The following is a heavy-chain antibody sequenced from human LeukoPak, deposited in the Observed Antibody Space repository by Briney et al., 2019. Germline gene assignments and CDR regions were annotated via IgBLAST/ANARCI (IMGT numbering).Heavy chain of an antibody. D-gene: IGHD2-8*02. CDR2: INPNSGGT. V-gene: IGHV1-2*02. J-gene: IGHJ4*02. CDR3: ARDSGGAEY. CDR1: GYTFTGFH. Sequence: ASVKVSCKASGYTFTGFHIHWVRQAPGQGLEWMAWINPNSGGTSCAQKFQGRVTLTRDTSTNTLYMELNSLTSDDTAVYYCARDSGGAEYWGQGTLVTVSS.